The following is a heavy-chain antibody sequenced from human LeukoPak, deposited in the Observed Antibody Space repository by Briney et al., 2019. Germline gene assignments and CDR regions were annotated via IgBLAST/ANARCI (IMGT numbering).Heavy chain of an antibody. V-gene: IGHV3-74*01. Sequence: GRSLRLSCAASGFTFSSYWMHWVRQAPWKGLVWVSRINSDGSSTSYADSVKGRFTISRDNAKNTLYLQMNSLRAEDTAVYYCAREESGSPETDYWGQGTLVTVSS. J-gene: IGHJ4*02. CDR3: AREESGSPETDY. D-gene: IGHD1-26*01. CDR1: GFTFSSYW. CDR2: INSDGSST.